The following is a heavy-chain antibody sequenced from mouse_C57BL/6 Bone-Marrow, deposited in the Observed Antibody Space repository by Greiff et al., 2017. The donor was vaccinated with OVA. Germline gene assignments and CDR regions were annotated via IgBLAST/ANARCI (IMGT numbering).Heavy chain of an antibody. CDR3: TRRGLVFAY. CDR1: GYTFTDYE. J-gene: IGHJ3*01. Sequence: QVQLKESGAELVRPGASVTLSCKASGYTFTDYEMHWVKQTPVHGLEWIGAIDPETGGTAYNQKFKGKSILTADESSSTAYMELRSLTSEDSAVYYCTRRGLVFAYWGQGTLVTVSA. V-gene: IGHV1-15*01. CDR2: IDPETGGT. D-gene: IGHD2-4*01.